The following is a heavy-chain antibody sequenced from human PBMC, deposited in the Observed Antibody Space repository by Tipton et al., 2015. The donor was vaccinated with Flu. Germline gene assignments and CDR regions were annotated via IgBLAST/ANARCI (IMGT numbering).Heavy chain of an antibody. Sequence: LSLTCSVSGYSIRSAYYWGWVRQAPGKGLEWVSVIYSDDSTYYADSVKGRFAISRDNSKNTLYLQMNSLRAEDTAVYYCGSPKGDYYYAMDVWGQGTAVTVSS. CDR1: GYSIRSAYY. J-gene: IGHJ6*02. CDR3: GSPKGDYYYAMDV. CDR2: IYSDDST. V-gene: IGHV3-53*01.